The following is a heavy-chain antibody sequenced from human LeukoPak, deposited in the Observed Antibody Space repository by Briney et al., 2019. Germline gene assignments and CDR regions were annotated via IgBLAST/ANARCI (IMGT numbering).Heavy chain of an antibody. J-gene: IGHJ4*02. Sequence: GGSLRLSCAASGFTFSSYWMHWVRQAPGKGLVWVSRIIYDGSSTRYADTVKGRFTISRDNAKNTLYLQMNSLRAEDTAVYYCAREGEYNNGIDFDYWGQGTLVTVSS. D-gene: IGHD1-1*01. CDR2: IIYDGSST. CDR1: GFTFSSYW. CDR3: AREGEYNNGIDFDY. V-gene: IGHV3-74*01.